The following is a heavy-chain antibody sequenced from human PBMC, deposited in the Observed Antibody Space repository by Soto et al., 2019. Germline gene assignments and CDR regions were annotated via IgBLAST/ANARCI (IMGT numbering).Heavy chain of an antibody. CDR2: INAGNGNT. V-gene: IGHV1-3*01. CDR3: ATVSLMVRGGGYFDY. CDR1: GYTFTSYS. J-gene: IGHJ4*02. D-gene: IGHD3-10*01. Sequence: QVQLVQSGAEVKKPGASVKVSCKASGYTFTSYSMHWVRQAPGQRLEWMGWINAGNGNTKYSQKFQGRVTITRDTAASRDYMELSSLRSEDTAVYYCATVSLMVRGGGYFDYWGQGTLVTVSS.